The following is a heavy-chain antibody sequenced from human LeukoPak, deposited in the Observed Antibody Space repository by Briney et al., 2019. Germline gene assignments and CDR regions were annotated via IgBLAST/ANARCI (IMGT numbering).Heavy chain of an antibody. CDR3: ARGGNPKTTYYDFWSGYYTSYYYYMDV. V-gene: IGHV1-8*03. CDR2: INPNSGNT. D-gene: IGHD3-3*01. J-gene: IGHJ6*03. Sequence: ASVKVSCKASGYTFTSYDINWVRQATGQGLEWMGWINPNSGNTGYAQKFQGRVTITRNTSISTAYMELSSLRSEDTAVYYCARGGNPKTTYYDFWSGYYTSYYYYMDVWGKGTTVTVSS. CDR1: GYTFTSYD.